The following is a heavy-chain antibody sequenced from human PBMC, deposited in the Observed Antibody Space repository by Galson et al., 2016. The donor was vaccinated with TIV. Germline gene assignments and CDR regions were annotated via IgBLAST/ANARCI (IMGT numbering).Heavy chain of an antibody. CDR2: ISASGGNT. V-gene: IGHV3-23*01. CDR1: GFTFSSWP. CDR3: AKSFQYFYDNSGYFPYGFHI. Sequence: SLRLSCAASGFTFSSWPMSWVRRAPGKGLEWVSAISASGGNTFYADSVKGRFTISRDNSKKTLYLQMDSLRGEDTAVYSCAKSFQYFYDNSGYFPYGFHIWGRGTMVTVSS. D-gene: IGHD3-22*01. J-gene: IGHJ3*02.